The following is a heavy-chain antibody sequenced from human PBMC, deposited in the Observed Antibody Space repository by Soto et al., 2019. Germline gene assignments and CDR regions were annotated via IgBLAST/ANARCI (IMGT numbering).Heavy chain of an antibody. CDR1: GFTFSNYT. D-gene: IGHD6-19*01. J-gene: IGHJ6*02. CDR3: ARDLKVAASNSYFYYGMDV. V-gene: IGHV3-21*01. Sequence: EVQLVESGGGLVKPGGSLRLSCAASGFTFSNYTMEWVRQAPGKGLDWLSSISRSSTNIFYADSVKGRFTVSRDNANNVLYLQINNLSAADTAIYYCARDLKVAASNSYFYYGMDVWGQGTTVTVAS. CDR2: ISRSSTNI.